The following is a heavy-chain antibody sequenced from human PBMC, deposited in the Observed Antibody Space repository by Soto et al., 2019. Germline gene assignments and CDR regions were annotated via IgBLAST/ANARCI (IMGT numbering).Heavy chain of an antibody. V-gene: IGHV3-30-3*01. CDR3: AREVYSDCWSGFNTHPYYFDD. D-gene: IGHD3-3*01. J-gene: IGHJ4*02. CDR2: ISDDGSNT. Sequence: QVQLVESGGGVVQPGRSLRLSCAASGFTFSRHTMHWVRQAPGKGLEWVAAISDDGSNTYYADSVKGRFTTSRDNSKNTLYLQMSSLSSEDTAVHHCAREVYSDCWSGFNTHPYYFDDWGQGTLVTVSS. CDR1: GFTFSRHT.